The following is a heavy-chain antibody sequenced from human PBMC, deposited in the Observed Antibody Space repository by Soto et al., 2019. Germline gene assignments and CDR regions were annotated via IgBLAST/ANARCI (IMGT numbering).Heavy chain of an antibody. J-gene: IGHJ3*02. CDR2: ISGSGSRT. CDR3: AKGTYRDHVYWDHAFDI. CDR1: GFTFSSYA. Sequence: GSLRLSCAASGFTFSSYAMSWVRQAPGKGLEWVSAISGSGSRTYYADSVKGRFTFSRDNSKKTLYLQMNSLRAEDTAVYFCAKGTYRDHVYWDHAFDIWGQGTMVTVSS. V-gene: IGHV3-23*01. D-gene: IGHD4-17*01.